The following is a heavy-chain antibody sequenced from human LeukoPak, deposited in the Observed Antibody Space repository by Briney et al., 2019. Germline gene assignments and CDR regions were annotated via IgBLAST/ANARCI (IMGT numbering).Heavy chain of an antibody. V-gene: IGHV1-2*02. D-gene: IGHD3-16*02. CDR2: INPNSGGT. CDR3: ARGEGMWVIEAFDI. Sequence: ASVKVSCKASGYTFTGYYMHWVRQAPGQGLEWMGWINPNSGGTNYAQKFQGRVTMTRDTSISTAYMELSRLRSDDTAVYYCARGEGMWVIEAFDIWGQGTMVTVSS. J-gene: IGHJ3*02. CDR1: GYTFTGYY.